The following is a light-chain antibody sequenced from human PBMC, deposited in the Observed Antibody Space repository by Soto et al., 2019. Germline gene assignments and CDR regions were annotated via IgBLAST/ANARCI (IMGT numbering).Light chain of an antibody. CDR1: QSISSW. CDR3: QQYNSYSYT. Sequence: DIQMTQSPSTLSASVGDRVTITCRASQSISSWLAWYQQKPGKAPKLLIYDASRLESGGPSRFSGSGSVTESTLTISSLQPDDFATYYCQQYNSYSYTFGQGTKLEIK. CDR2: DAS. J-gene: IGKJ2*01. V-gene: IGKV1-5*01.